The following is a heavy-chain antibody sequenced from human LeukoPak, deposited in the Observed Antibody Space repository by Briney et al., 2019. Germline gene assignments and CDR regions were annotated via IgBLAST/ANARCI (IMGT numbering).Heavy chain of an antibody. CDR2: ITNDNYDT. CDR3: AREGISRKMDFDY. D-gene: IGHD2/OR15-2a*01. Sequence: TGGSLRLSCAASGFTFSSHAMSWVRQAPEKGLEWVSSITNDNYDTFYADSVKGRFTISRDESKTTLYLQMKSLRAEDTAVYYCAREGISRKMDFDYWGQGTLATVSS. V-gene: IGHV3-23*01. CDR1: GFTFSSHA. J-gene: IGHJ4*02.